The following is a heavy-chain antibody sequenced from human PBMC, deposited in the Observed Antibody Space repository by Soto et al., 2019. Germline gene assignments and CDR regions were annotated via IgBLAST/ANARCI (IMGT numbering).Heavy chain of an antibody. CDR2: IIPIFGTA. CDR3: ARAGSSWYLNRYYYYGMDV. J-gene: IGHJ6*02. V-gene: IGHV1-69*06. Sequence: SVKVSCKASGGTFSSYAISWVRQAPGQGLEWMGGIIPIFGTANYARKFQGRVTITADKSTSTAYMELSSLRSEDTAVYYCARAGSSWYLNRYYYYGMDVWGQGTTVTVSS. CDR1: GGTFSSYA. D-gene: IGHD6-13*01.